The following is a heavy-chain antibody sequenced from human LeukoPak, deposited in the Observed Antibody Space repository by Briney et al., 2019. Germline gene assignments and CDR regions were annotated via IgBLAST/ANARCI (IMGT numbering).Heavy chain of an antibody. J-gene: IGHJ6*02. CDR2: IYHSGST. D-gene: IGHD2-15*01. CDR3: ARDCSGGSCTLSDYYYYGMDV. V-gene: IGHV4-4*02. Sequence: PSETQSLTCAVSGGSISSSNWWSWVRQPPGKGLEWIGEIYHSGSTNYNPSLKSRVTISVDKSKNQFSLKLSSVTAADTAVYYCARDCSGGSCTLSDYYYYGMDVWGQGTTVTVSS. CDR1: GGSISSSNW.